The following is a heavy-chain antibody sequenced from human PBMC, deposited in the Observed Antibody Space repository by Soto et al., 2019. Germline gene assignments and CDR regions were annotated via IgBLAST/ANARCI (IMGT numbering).Heavy chain of an antibody. Sequence: ASVKVSCKTSGYSFTDYKLHWVRQAPGQGLEWMGWVDPNGGGSNSAQKFQGSVTMTWGTSITTAYLDLTRLTTNDTATYFCATWVDYGDFEGFDFWGQGTLVTV. D-gene: IGHD4-17*01. CDR1: GYSFTDYK. J-gene: IGHJ4*02. CDR2: VDPNGGGS. V-gene: IGHV1-2*04. CDR3: ATWVDYGDFEGFDF.